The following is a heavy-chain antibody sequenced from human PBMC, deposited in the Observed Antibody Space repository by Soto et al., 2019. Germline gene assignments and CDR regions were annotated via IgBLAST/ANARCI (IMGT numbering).Heavy chain of an antibody. V-gene: IGHV3-23*01. D-gene: IGHD6-19*01. Sequence: PGGSLRLSCAASGFTYSSYAMSWVRQAPGKGLEWVSGISGGGDSTYYADPVKGRFTISRDNSKNTLYLQMNSLRAEDTAVYYCAKEGSSGWYTHFDYWGQGTLVTV. CDR3: AKEGSSGWYTHFDY. J-gene: IGHJ4*02. CDR1: GFTYSSYA. CDR2: ISGGGDST.